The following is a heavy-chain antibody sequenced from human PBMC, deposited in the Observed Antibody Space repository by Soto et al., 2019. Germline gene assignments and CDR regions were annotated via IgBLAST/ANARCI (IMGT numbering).Heavy chain of an antibody. CDR3: ARGGYTPPCENYNSSGYPRWYCEY. CDR1: GGSMNRYH. J-gene: IGHJ4*02. Sequence: TLSLTCTVSGGSMNRYHWSWSRPKKGKGLDWIGYIYYSGSTNYNPSPKSRVTRSLDTSKNRFSLKLSSVTAADTAVYYCARGGYTPPCENYNSSGYPRWYCEYWGQGTRVTDSA. CDR2: IYYSGST. D-gene: IGHD3-22*01. V-gene: IGHV4-59*01.